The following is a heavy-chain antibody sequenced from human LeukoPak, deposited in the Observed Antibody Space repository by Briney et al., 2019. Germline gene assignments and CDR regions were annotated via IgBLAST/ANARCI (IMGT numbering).Heavy chain of an antibody. J-gene: IGHJ4*02. CDR3: ARETWELREVIRGPLDY. V-gene: IGHV3-74*01. CDR1: GFTFSSYW. Sequence: GGSLRLSCAASGFTFSSYWMHWVRQAPGKGLVWVSRVNSDGGSTTYADSVKGRFTISRDNSKNTLYLQMNSLRAEDTAVYYCARETWELREVIRGPLDYWGQGTLVTVSS. CDR2: VNSDGGST. D-gene: IGHD1-26*01.